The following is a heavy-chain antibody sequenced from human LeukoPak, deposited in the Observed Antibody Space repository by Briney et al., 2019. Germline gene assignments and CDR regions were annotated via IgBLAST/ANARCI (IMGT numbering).Heavy chain of an antibody. CDR1: GLTLSSYS. J-gene: IGHJ4*02. CDR2: ISSSSSYI. D-gene: IGHD3-3*01. Sequence: KSGGSLRLSRAASGLTLSSYSMNWVRQAPGKGLEWVSSISSSSSYIYYADSVKGRFTISRDNAKNSLYLQMNSLRAEDTAVYYCAGYPGIFGVVNYWGQGTLVTVSS. CDR3: AGYPGIFGVVNY. V-gene: IGHV3-21*01.